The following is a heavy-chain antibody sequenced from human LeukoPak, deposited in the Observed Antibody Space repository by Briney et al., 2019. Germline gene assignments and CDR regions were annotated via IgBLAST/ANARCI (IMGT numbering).Heavy chain of an antibody. CDR3: ARLYDSSGKGFDY. V-gene: IGHV4-34*01. J-gene: IGHJ4*02. Sequence: SETLSLTCAVYGGSFSGYYWSWIRRPPGKGLEWIGEINHSGSTNYNPSLKSRVTISVDTSKNQFSLKLSSVTAADTAVYYCARLYDSSGKGFDYWGQGTLVTVSS. D-gene: IGHD3-22*01. CDR1: GGSFSGYY. CDR2: INHSGST.